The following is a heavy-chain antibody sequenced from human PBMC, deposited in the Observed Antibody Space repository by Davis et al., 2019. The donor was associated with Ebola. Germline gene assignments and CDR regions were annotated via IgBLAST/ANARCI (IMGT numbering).Heavy chain of an antibody. CDR2: ISDSGSNT. CDR1: GFTFNKYE. D-gene: IGHD5-18*01. CDR3: VPGTWI. Sequence: PGGSLRLSRAASGFTFNKYEMNWVRQAPGKGLEWISYISDSGSNTYYTDSVKGRFTISRDNAKNSLYLQMNTLRVEDTAIYYCVPGTWIRGQGTLVTVSS. V-gene: IGHV3-48*03. J-gene: IGHJ4*02.